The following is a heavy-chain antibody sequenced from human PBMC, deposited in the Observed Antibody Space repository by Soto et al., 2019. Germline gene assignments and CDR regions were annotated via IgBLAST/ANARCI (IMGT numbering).Heavy chain of an antibody. Sequence: EVQLLEPGGGWLQPGGSLRLPWAPSGSPLSNYAVNGVRRAPGRGLEWVSYIISDSRYIYYGDSVKGRFTISRDNARNSVYLQMNSLRDEDTAVYYCARIKLVEFFFINVDVYDMDVWGQGTPVTVSS. CDR1: GSPLSNYA. V-gene: IGHV3-48*02. CDR2: IISDSRYI. D-gene: IGHD3-16*01. J-gene: IGHJ6*02. CDR3: ARIKLVEFFFINVDVYDMDV.